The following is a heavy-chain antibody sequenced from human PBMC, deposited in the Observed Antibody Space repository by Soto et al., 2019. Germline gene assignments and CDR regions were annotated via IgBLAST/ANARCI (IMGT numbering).Heavy chain of an antibody. CDR2: INAGNGNT. V-gene: IGHV1-3*01. J-gene: IGHJ4*02. CDR3: ARGYYDSSGYWSPDY. D-gene: IGHD3-22*01. CDR1: GYTFTSYA. Sequence: ASVKVSCKASGYTFTSYAMHWVRQAPGQRLERMGWINAGNGNTKYSQKYQGRVTITRDTSASTAYMELSSLRSEDTAVYYCARGYYDSSGYWSPDYWGQGTLVTVSS.